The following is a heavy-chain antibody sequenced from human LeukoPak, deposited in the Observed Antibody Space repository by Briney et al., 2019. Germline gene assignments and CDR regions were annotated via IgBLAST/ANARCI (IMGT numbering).Heavy chain of an antibody. CDR2: IYYGGNI. V-gene: IGHV4-39*01. J-gene: IGHJ4*02. CDR1: GGSIGTSSYY. Sequence: SETLSLTCSVSGGSIGTSSYYWGWIRQPPGKGLEWLGTIYYGGNINCNLSLKSRLTISADTSNNQLSLKLSSVTAADTAVYYCASAEANYGGSVFDYWGQGTLVTVSS. CDR3: ASAEANYGGSVFDY. D-gene: IGHD4-23*01.